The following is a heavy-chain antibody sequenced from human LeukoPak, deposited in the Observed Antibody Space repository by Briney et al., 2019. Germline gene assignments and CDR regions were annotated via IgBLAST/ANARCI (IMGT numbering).Heavy chain of an antibody. J-gene: IGHJ3*02. CDR2: IYYSGST. Sequence: PSQTLSLTCTVSGGSISSGDYYWSWIRQPPGKGLEWIGYIYYSGSTYYNPSLKSRVTISVDTSKNQFSLKLSSVTAADTAVYYRARDPGNLWFGESPAFDIWGQGTMVTVSS. CDR3: ARDPGNLWFGESPAFDI. V-gene: IGHV4-30-4*08. CDR1: GGSISSGDYY. D-gene: IGHD3-10*01.